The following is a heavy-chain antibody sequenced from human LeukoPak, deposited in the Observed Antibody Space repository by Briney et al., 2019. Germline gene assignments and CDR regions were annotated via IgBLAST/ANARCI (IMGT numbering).Heavy chain of an antibody. V-gene: IGHV4-59*01. D-gene: IGHD3-22*01. Sequence: PSETLSLTCTVSGGSISSYYWSWIRQPPGKGLEWIGYTYYSGSTNYNPSLKSRVTISVDTSKNQFSLKLSSVTAADTAVYYCARDVRHYDSSGYFFDYWGQGTLVTVSS. CDR1: GGSISSYY. CDR3: ARDVRHYDSSGYFFDY. J-gene: IGHJ4*02. CDR2: TYYSGST.